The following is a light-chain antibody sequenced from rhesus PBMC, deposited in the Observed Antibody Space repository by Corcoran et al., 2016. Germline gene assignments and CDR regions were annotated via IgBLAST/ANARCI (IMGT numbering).Light chain of an antibody. Sequence: DIQMTQSPSSLSASVGDKVTITCRASQGISNALAWYQQKPGKAPKLLIYAATKLQSGAPSRFSGRGSGTGFTLTISSLPPENFAVYYCQQRHHYPRTFGQGTKVEIK. CDR2: AAT. CDR3: QQRHHYPRT. V-gene: IGKV1-33*01. J-gene: IGKJ1*01. CDR1: QGISNA.